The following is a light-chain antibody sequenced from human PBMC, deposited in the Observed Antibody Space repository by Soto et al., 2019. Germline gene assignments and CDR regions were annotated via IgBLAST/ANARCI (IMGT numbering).Light chain of an antibody. Sequence: QSALTQPRSVSGSPGQSVTISFTGTSSDVGGYNYVSCYQLHPGKAPKLMIYDVTKRPSGVPDRFSGSKSGNTASLTISGLQAEDEADYYCCSYAGSSYVFGTGTKVTVL. CDR3: CSYAGSSYV. J-gene: IGLJ1*01. CDR1: SSDVGGYNY. V-gene: IGLV2-11*01. CDR2: DVT.